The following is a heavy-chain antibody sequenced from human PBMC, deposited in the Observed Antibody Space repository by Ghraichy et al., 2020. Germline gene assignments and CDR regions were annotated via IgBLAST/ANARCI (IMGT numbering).Heavy chain of an antibody. CDR3: ATSVSAAGDDY. J-gene: IGHJ4*02. CDR2: IYYSGNT. Sequence: SETLSLTCTVSGGSISRSSYYWGWVRQPPGKGLEWIGSIYYSGNTYYNSSLKSRVTIPVDTSKNQFSLKLISVTAADTAGYYCATSVSAAGDDYWGQGTLVTVAS. V-gene: IGHV4-39*01. CDR1: GGSISRSSYY. D-gene: IGHD6-13*01.